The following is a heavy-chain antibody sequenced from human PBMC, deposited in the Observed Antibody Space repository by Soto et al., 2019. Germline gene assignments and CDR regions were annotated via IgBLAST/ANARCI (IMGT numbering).Heavy chain of an antibody. J-gene: IGHJ4*02. CDR2: INHSGST. V-gene: IGHV4-34*01. CDR1: GGSFSGYY. D-gene: IGHD2-8*01. Sequence: PSETLSLTCAVYGGSFSGYYWSWIRQPPGKGLEWIGEINHSGSTNYNPSLKSRVTISVDTSKNQFSLKLSSVTAADTAVYYCARGIVLMVYAISDTFDYWGQGTLVTVSS. CDR3: ARGIVLMVYAISDTFDY.